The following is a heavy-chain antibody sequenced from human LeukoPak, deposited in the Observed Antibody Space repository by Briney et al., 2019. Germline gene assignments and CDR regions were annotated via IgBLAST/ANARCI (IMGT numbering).Heavy chain of an antibody. CDR3: ASLYVPPIDY. V-gene: IGHV4-34*01. J-gene: IGHJ4*02. D-gene: IGHD2/OR15-2a*01. CDR2: INHSGST. Sequence: SETLSLTCAVYGGSFSGYYWSWIRQPPGKGLEWIGEINHSGSTNYNPSLKSRATISVDTSKNQFSLKLSSVTAADTAVYYCASLYVPPIDYWGQGTLVTVSS. CDR1: GGSFSGYY.